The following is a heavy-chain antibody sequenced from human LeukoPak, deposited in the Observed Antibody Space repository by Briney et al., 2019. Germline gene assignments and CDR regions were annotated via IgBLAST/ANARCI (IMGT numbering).Heavy chain of an antibody. J-gene: IGHJ6*03. CDR3: AKSPSYYYYYYMDV. Sequence: PGGSLRLSCAASGFTFSSYSMNWVRQAPGKGLEWVSAISGSGGSTYYADSVKGRFTISRDNSKNTLYLQMNSLRAEDTAVYYCAKSPSYYYYYYMDVWGKGTTVTVSS. CDR1: GFTFSSYS. CDR2: ISGSGGST. V-gene: IGHV3-23*01.